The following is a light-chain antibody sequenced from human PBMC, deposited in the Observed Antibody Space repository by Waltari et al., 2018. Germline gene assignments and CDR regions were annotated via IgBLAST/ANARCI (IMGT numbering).Light chain of an antibody. V-gene: IGLV2-23*01. CDR3: CSYAGGTAYV. Sequence: SALTQPASVSGSPGQSITISCTGTSSDIGTYNFVSWYQEYPGKAPKLIIYEAAKRSSGVPDRFSASKSGNTASLTISGLQADDEADYSCCSYAGGTAYVFGTGTRVTVL. CDR2: EAA. CDR1: SSDIGTYNF. J-gene: IGLJ1*01.